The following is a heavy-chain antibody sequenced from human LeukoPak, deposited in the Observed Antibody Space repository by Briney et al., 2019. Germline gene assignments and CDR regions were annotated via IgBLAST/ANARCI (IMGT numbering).Heavy chain of an antibody. Sequence: GGSLRLSCSASGFTFSNYGMGWVRQAPGKGLEWVSYISSSGSTIYYADSVKGRFTISRDNAKNSLYLQMNSLRAEDTAVYYCARDIGIGIAARPGPLDYWGQGTLVTVSS. CDR3: ARDIGIGIAARPGPLDY. V-gene: IGHV3-48*04. CDR1: GFTFSNYG. CDR2: ISSSGSTI. J-gene: IGHJ4*02. D-gene: IGHD6-6*01.